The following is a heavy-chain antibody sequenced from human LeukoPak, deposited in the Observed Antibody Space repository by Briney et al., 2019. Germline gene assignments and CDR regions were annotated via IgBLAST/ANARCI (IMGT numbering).Heavy chain of an antibody. D-gene: IGHD2-2*01. V-gene: IGHV4-4*07. J-gene: IGHJ5*02. Sequence: SETLSLTCTVSGGSISTSYWSWIRQPAGKGPEWLGRIYPSGTTFYNPPLKSRVTMSVDTSKNQFSLKLSSVTAADTAVYYCARDIVGVPSVYNWFDPWGQGTLVTVSS. CDR1: GGSISTSY. CDR3: ARDIVGVPSVYNWFDP. CDR2: IYPSGTT.